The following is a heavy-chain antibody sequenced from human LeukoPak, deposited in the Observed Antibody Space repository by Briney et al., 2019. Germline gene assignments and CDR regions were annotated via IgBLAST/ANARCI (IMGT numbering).Heavy chain of an antibody. CDR1: GGSISSSSYY. D-gene: IGHD3-10*01. J-gene: IGHJ4*02. V-gene: IGHV4-39*01. Sequence: SETLSLTCTVSGGSISSSSYYWGWIRQPPGKGLEWIGSIYYSGSTYYNPSLKSRVTISVDTSKNQFSLKLSSVTAADTAVYYCARHFGSITMVRGVIITWGLLGYFDYWGQGTLVTVSS. CDR3: ARHFGSITMVRGVIITWGLLGYFDY. CDR2: IYYSGST.